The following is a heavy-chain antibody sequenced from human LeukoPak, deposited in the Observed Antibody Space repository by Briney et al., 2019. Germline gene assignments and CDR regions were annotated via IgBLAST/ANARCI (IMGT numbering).Heavy chain of an antibody. CDR2: IYHSGST. CDR1: GFTFSSYA. D-gene: IGHD1-26*01. Sequence: PGGSLRLSCAASGFTFSSYAMSWVRQAPGKGLEWIGSIYHSGSTYYNPSLKSRVTISVDTSKNQFSLKLSSVTAADTAVYYCARSYSGSYLWDYWGQGTLVTVSS. CDR3: ARSYSGSYLWDY. V-gene: IGHV4-38-2*01. J-gene: IGHJ4*02.